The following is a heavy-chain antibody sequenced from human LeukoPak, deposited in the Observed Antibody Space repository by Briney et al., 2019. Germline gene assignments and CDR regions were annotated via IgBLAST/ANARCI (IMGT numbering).Heavy chain of an antibody. J-gene: IGHJ4*02. V-gene: IGHV3-7*03. Sequence: GGSLRLSCAASGFTFRNYWMNWVRQAPGKGLEWVANIKPDGSEKRYVDSVKGRFTISRDNAKNSLYLQMNSLRAEDTAVYYCAKALDPQLLRAIDHWGQGTLVIVSS. CDR2: IKPDGSEK. CDR1: GFTFRNYW. CDR3: AKALDPQLLRAIDH. D-gene: IGHD1-1*01.